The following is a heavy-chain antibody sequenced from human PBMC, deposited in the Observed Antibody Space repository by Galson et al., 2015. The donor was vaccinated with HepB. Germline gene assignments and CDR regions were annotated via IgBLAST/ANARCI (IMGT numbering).Heavy chain of an antibody. CDR1: GFTFSSYS. Sequence: SLRLSCAASGFTFSSYSMNWVRQAPGKGLEWVSMIYTDGTGYYADSMKGRFTISRDNSKNTLFLQMNSLRAEDTAVYYCARSRPKGAGHSDGFDIWGHGTMVTVSS. V-gene: IGHV3-53*01. D-gene: IGHD2-15*01. J-gene: IGHJ3*02. CDR3: ARSRPKGAGHSDGFDI. CDR2: IYTDGTG.